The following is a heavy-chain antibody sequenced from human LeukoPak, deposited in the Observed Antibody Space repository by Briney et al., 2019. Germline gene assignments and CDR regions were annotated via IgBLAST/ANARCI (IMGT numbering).Heavy chain of an antibody. CDR3: AREVAGYSSGWFDY. CDR1: GGSFSGYY. J-gene: IGHJ5*01. D-gene: IGHD6-19*01. Sequence: PSETLSLTCAVYGGSFSGYYWSWIRQPPGKGLEWIGEINHSGSTNYNPSLKSRVTISVDTSKNQFSLKLSSVTAADTAVYYCAREVAGYSSGWFDYWGQGTLVTVSS. CDR2: INHSGST. V-gene: IGHV4-34*01.